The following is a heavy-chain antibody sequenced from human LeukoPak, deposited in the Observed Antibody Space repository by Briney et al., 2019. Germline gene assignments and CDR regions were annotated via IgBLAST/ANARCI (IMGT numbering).Heavy chain of an antibody. Sequence: PGGSLRLSCAASGFTFNSFGMHWVRQAPGKGLEWLAVISYDGRNKYYADSVKGRFTISRDNSKNTLYLQMNSLRAEDTAVYYCARGPSGYHNTGGQGTLVTVSS. CDR1: GFTFNSFG. CDR2: ISYDGRNK. J-gene: IGHJ4*02. V-gene: IGHV3-30*03. CDR3: ARGPSGYHNT. D-gene: IGHD5-12*01.